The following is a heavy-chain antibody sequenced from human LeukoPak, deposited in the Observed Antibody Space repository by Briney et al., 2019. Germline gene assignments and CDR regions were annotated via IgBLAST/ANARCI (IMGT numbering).Heavy chain of an antibody. CDR2: ISYDGSDK. V-gene: IGHV3-30*18. CDR1: GFTFSSFD. Sequence: GGSLRLSCAASGFTFSSFDMHWVRQAPGKGLEGVAVISYDGSDKYYADSVKGRFTISRDNSKNTLYLQMNSLRAEDTAVYYYAKDRHYSSNILGIWGQGTLVTVSS. CDR3: AKDRHYSSNILGI. J-gene: IGHJ4*02. D-gene: IGHD6-13*01.